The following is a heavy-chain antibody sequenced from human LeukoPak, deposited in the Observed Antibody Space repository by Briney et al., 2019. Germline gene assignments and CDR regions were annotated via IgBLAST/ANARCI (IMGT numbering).Heavy chain of an antibody. V-gene: IGHV4-59*08. D-gene: IGHD3-10*01. CDR1: GGSISSYY. CDR2: IYYSGST. CDR3: ARHPWIGEFGAPN. J-gene: IGHJ4*02. Sequence: SETLSLTCTVSGGSISSYYWSWIRQPPGKGLEWIGYIYYSGSTNYNPSLKSRVTISVDTSKNQFSLKLSSVTAADTAVYYCARHPWIGEFGAPNWGQGTLVTVSS.